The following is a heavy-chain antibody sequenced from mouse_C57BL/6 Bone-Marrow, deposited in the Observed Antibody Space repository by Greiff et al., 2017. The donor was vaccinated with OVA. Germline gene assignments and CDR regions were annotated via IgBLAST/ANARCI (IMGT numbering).Heavy chain of an antibody. CDR2: IRSKSNNYAT. CDR1: GFSFNTYA. J-gene: IGHJ2*01. D-gene: IGHD2-1*01. CDR3: VRHGDYGNYVYFDY. Sequence: EVQGVESGGGLVQPKGSLKLSCAASGFSFNTYAMNWVRQAPGKGLEWVARIRSKSNNYATYYADSVKDRFTISRDDSESMLYLQMNNLKTEDTAMYYCVRHGDYGNYVYFDYWGQGTTLTVSS. V-gene: IGHV10-1*01.